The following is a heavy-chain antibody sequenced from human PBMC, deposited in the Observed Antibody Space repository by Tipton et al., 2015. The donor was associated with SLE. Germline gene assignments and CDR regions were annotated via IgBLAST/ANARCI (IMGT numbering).Heavy chain of an antibody. D-gene: IGHD3-22*01. Sequence: LRLSCTVSGGSISSNFWSWIRQPPGKGLEWIGYIYPSGSTNYNPSLKSRVTISVDTSKNQFSLKLSSVTAADTAVYYCARHYYDSSGYYFLFEYWGQGTLVTVSS. V-gene: IGHV4-4*09. CDR2: IYPSGST. CDR1: GGSISSNF. J-gene: IGHJ4*02. CDR3: ARHYYDSSGYYFLFEY.